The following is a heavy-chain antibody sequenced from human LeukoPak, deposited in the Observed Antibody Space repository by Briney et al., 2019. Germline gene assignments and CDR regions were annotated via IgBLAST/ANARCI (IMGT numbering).Heavy chain of an antibody. V-gene: IGHV4-59*01. Sequence: PSETLSLTCTVSGGSISSYYWSWIRQPPGKGLEWIGYIYYSGSTNYNPSLKSRVTISVDTSKNQFSLKLSSVTAADTAVYYCALWGDYERPPGSWGQGTLVTASS. CDR3: ALWGDYERPPGS. J-gene: IGHJ5*02. CDR1: GGSISSYY. D-gene: IGHD4-17*01. CDR2: IYYSGST.